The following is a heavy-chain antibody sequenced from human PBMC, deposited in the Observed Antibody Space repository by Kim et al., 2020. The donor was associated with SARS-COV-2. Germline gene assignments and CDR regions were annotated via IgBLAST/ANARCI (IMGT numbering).Heavy chain of an antibody. V-gene: IGHV3-21*01. CDR2: INTGSTHI. Sequence: GGSLRLSCAASGFTFRSYNMDWVRQSPGRGLEWISSINTGSTHIYYADSVEGRFTISRDNAQNSLYLQMNGLRAEDTAVYYCATSSYDILTGYFYGMHVWGQGTTVTVSS. CDR1: GFTFRSYN. J-gene: IGHJ6*02. D-gene: IGHD3-9*01. CDR3: ATSSYDILTGYFYGMHV.